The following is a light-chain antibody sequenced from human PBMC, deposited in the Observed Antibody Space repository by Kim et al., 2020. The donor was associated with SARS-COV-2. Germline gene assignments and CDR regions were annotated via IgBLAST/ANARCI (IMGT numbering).Light chain of an antibody. V-gene: IGLV6-57*03. CDR3: QSYDSSSVV. CDR1: SGSIASNY. Sequence: GKTVTISCTRSSGSIASNYVQWYQQRPGSAPTTVIYEDNQRPSGVPDRFSGSIDSSSNSASHTISGLKTEDEADYYCQSYDSSSVVFGGGTQLTVL. CDR2: EDN. J-gene: IGLJ2*01.